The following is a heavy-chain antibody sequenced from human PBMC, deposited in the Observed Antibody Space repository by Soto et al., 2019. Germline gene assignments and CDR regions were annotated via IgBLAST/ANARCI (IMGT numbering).Heavy chain of an antibody. CDR1: GFSLSTSGMC. V-gene: IGHV2-70*01. Sequence: GSGPTLVNPTQTLTLTCTFSGFSLSTSGMCVSWIRQPPGKALEWLALIDWDDDKYYSTSLKTRLTISKDTSKNQVVLTMTNMDPVDTATYYCARTTVPTYYYGSRYAFDIWGQGTMVTVSS. CDR3: ARTTVPTYYYGSRYAFDI. J-gene: IGHJ3*02. CDR2: IDWDDDK. D-gene: IGHD3-10*01.